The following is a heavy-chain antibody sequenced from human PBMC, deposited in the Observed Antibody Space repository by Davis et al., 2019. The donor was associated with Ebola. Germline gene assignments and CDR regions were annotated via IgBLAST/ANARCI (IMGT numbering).Heavy chain of an antibody. CDR2: INPNDGRT. V-gene: IGHV1-46*01. Sequence: ASVKVSCKASGYTFTNYYMHWVRQAPGQGLEWMGMINPNDGRTIYAQKFQGRVTVTRDTSTTTVYMDLSSLRSEDTAVYYCARHWGDYGDYLGYWGQGTLVTVSS. J-gene: IGHJ4*02. CDR1: GYTFTNYY. CDR3: ARHWGDYGDYLGY. D-gene: IGHD4-17*01.